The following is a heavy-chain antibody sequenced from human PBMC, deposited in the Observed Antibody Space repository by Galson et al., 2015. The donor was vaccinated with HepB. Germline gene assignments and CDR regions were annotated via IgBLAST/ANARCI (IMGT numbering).Heavy chain of an antibody. CDR3: ARDYGGNSEFDY. CDR1: GYTFTGYY. D-gene: IGHD4-23*01. Sequence: SVKVSCKASGYTFTGYYMHWVRQAPGQGLEWMGWINPNSGGTNYAQKFQGRVTMTRDTSISTAYMELSRLRSDDTAVYYCARDYGGNSEFDYWGQGTLVTVSS. CDR2: INPNSGGT. J-gene: IGHJ4*02. V-gene: IGHV1-2*02.